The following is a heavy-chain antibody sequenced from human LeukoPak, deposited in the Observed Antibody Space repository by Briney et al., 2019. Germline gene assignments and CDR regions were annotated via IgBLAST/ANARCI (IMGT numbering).Heavy chain of an antibody. J-gene: IGHJ4*02. CDR1: GFTFSSHW. CDR2: IKQDGSDK. Sequence: GGSLRLSCVASGFTFSSHWMSWVRQAPGKGLEGVGNIKQDGSDKYHADSVKGRFTISRDNAKNSLYLQMSSLRAEDTAVYYCATQTYALFDYWGQGTLVTVSS. CDR3: ATQTYALFDY. V-gene: IGHV3-7*03. D-gene: IGHD2-2*01.